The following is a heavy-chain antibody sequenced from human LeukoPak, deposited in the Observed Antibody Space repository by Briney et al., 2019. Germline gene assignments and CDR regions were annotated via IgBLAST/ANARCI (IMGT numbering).Heavy chain of an antibody. J-gene: IGHJ3*02. Sequence: GGSLRLSCAASGFTFSSYWMHWVRQAPGKGLVWVSRINSDGSSTSYADSVKGRFTISRDNSKNTLYLQMNSLRAEDTAVYYCAKDQEMATINAFDIWGQGTMVTVSS. V-gene: IGHV3-74*01. CDR1: GFTFSSYW. D-gene: IGHD5-24*01. CDR2: INSDGSST. CDR3: AKDQEMATINAFDI.